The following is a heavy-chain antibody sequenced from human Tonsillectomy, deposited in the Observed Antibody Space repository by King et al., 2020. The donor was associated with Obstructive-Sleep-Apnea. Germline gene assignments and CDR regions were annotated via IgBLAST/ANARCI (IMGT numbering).Heavy chain of an antibody. CDR3: ARSERGEMATIYYFDY. D-gene: IGHD5-24*01. CDR2: ISISSSTI. V-gene: IGHV3-48*04. J-gene: IGHJ4*02. Sequence: VQLVESGGGLVQPGGSLRLSCAASGFTFSSYSMNWVRQAPGKGLEWVSYISISSSTIYYAYSVKGRLTISRDNAKNSLYLQMNSLRAEDTAVYYCARSERGEMATIYYFDYWGQGTLVTVSS. CDR1: GFTFSSYS.